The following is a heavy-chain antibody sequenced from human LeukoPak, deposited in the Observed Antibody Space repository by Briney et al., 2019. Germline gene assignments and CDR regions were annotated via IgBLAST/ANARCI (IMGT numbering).Heavy chain of an antibody. CDR3: ARASATIADFDY. J-gene: IGHJ4*02. V-gene: IGHV1-18*01. CDR1: GYTFTSYG. CDR2: ISAYNGNT. D-gene: IGHD2-21*01. Sequence: GASVKVSCKASGYTFTSYGISWVRQAPGQGLEWMGWISAYNGNTNYAQKLQGRVTMTTDTSTSTAYKELRSLRSDDTAVYYCARASATIADFDYWGQGTLVTVSS.